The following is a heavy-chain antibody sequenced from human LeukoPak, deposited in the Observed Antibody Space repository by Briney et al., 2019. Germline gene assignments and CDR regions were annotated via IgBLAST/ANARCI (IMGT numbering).Heavy chain of an antibody. CDR2: IYPGDSDT. V-gene: IGHV5-51*01. CDR1: GYSFDDYW. J-gene: IGHJ4*02. D-gene: IGHD2-15*01. Sequence: GESLKISCKGSGYSFDDYWIGWVRQMAGEGLEWMGIIYPGDSDTRYSPSSQGQVTISADRSITTAYLQWSSLKASDTAMYYCARHMGSCNGGTCYSDYWGQGTLVTVSS. CDR3: ARHMGSCNGGTCYSDY.